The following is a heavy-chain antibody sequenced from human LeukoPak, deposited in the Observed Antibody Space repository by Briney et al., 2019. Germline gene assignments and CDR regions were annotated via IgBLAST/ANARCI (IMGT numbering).Heavy chain of an antibody. J-gene: IGHJ5*02. CDR2: MNPNSGNT. CDR3: ARGKRLWVYSSSWYTGFDP. Sequence: ASVKVSCKASGCTFTSYDINWVRQSTGQGLEWMGWMNPNSGNTGYAQKFQGRVTITRNTSISTAYMELSSLRSEDTAVYYCARGKRLWVYSSSWYTGFDPWGQGTLVTVSS. D-gene: IGHD6-13*01. CDR1: GCTFTSYD. V-gene: IGHV1-8*03.